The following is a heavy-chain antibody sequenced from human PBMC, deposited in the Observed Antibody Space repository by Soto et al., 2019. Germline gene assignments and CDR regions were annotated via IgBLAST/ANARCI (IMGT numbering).Heavy chain of an antibody. J-gene: IGHJ4*02. D-gene: IGHD5-12*01. CDR3: ARQRGSGYDFGAIDY. V-gene: IGHV4-59*08. Sequence: QVQLQESGPGLVKPSETLSLTCTVSGDSISSYYWSWIRQPPGKGLEWIGYIYYSGRTNYNPSLKRRVTISIDPSKKQFSLKLNSVTAADTAFYYCARQRGSGYDFGAIDYWGQGTLVTVSS. CDR1: GDSISSYY. CDR2: IYYSGRT.